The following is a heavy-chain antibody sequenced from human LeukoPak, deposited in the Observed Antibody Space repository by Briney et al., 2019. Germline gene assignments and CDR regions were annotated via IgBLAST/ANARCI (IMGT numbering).Heavy chain of an antibody. CDR2: IWYDGSSK. J-gene: IGHJ4*02. V-gene: IGHV3-33*01. CDR3: TRGRKYQLILDDY. CDR1: GFTFSNYG. D-gene: IGHD2-2*01. Sequence: GGSLRLSCAASGFTFSNYGMHWVRQAPGKGLEWVAVIWYDGSSKYYADSVKGRFTISRDNSKNTLYLQMNSLRVEDTAVYYCTRGRKYQLILDDYWGQGTLVTVS.